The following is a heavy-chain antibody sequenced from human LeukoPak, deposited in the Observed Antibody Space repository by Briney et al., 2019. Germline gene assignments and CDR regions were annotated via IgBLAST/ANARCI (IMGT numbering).Heavy chain of an antibody. CDR3: ARFTIAVAGGTFDY. D-gene: IGHD6-19*01. CDR1: GYTFTGCY. J-gene: IGHJ4*02. CDR2: INPNSGGT. Sequence: ASVKVSCKASGYTFTGCYMHWVRQAPGQGLEWMGWINPNSGGTNYAQKFQGRVTMTRDTSISTAYMELSRLRSDDTAVYYCARFTIAVAGGTFDYWGQGTLVTVSS. V-gene: IGHV1-2*02.